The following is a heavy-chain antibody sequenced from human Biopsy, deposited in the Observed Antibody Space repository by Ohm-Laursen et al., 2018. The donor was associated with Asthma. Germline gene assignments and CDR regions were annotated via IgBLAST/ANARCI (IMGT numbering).Heavy chain of an antibody. J-gene: IGHJ4*02. CDR2: VYHRGNT. D-gene: IGHD6-13*01. CDR1: GDSMGGSDYS. V-gene: IGHV4-39*01. Sequence: SQTLSLTCNVSGDSMGGSDYSWGWIRQPPGKGLEWIGNVYHRGNTNINPSLQSRVTISVDTSKSQFSLKVSAVTAADTAVYFCARHKHSNSWYKYYFDYWGQGTLVTVSS. CDR3: ARHKHSNSWYKYYFDY.